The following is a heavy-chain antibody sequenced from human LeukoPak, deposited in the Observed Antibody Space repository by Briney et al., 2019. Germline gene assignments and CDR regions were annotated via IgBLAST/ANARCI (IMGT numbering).Heavy chain of an antibody. J-gene: IGHJ4*02. Sequence: TSETLSLTCAVYGGSFSGYYWSWIRQPPGKGLEWIGEINHSGSTNYNPSLKSRVTISVDTSKNQFSLKLSAVTAADTAVYYCARGLRGGIAVAVIRSPISAGKGFDYWGQGTLVTVSS. V-gene: IGHV4-34*01. CDR2: INHSGST. D-gene: IGHD6-19*01. CDR1: GGSFSGYY. CDR3: ARGLRGGIAVAVIRSPISAGKGFDY.